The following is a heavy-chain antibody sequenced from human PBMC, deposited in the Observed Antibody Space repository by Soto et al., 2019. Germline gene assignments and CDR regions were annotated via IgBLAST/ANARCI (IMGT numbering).Heavy chain of an antibody. CDR2: ISGSGGST. D-gene: IGHD6-19*01. CDR3: AKDQGYSSGWYRAGAFDI. V-gene: IGHV3-23*01. CDR1: GFTFSSYA. Sequence: PGGSLRLSCAASGFTFSSYAMSWVRQAPGKGLEWVSAISGSGGSTYYADSVKGRFTISRDNSKNTLYLQMNSLRAEDTAVYYCAKDQGYSSGWYRAGAFDIWGQGTMVTVS. J-gene: IGHJ3*02.